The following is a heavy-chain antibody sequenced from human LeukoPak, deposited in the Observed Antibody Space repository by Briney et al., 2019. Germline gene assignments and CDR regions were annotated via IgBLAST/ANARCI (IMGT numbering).Heavy chain of an antibody. CDR3: ARELGYCSSTSCSFDY. J-gene: IGHJ4*02. V-gene: IGHV1-69*04. CDR1: GGTFSSYA. CDR2: IIPILGIA. Sequence: GASVKVSCKASGGTFSSYAISWVRQAPGQGLEWMGRIIPILGIANYAQKFQGRVTITADKSTSTAYMELSSLRSEDTAVYYCARELGYCSSTSCSFDYWGQGTLVTVSS. D-gene: IGHD2-2*01.